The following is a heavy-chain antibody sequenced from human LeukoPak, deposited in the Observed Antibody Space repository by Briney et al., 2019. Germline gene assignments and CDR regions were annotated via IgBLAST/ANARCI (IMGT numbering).Heavy chain of an antibody. CDR3: ASLNYYGSGSNWFDP. V-gene: IGHV4-61*02. J-gene: IGHJ5*02. Sequence: SQTLSLTCTVSGNSISSGDNYWSWIRQPAGKGLEWIGRIYTSGSTNYNPSLKSRVTISGDTSKNQFSLKLSSVTAADTAVYYCASLNYYGSGSNWFDPWGQGTLVTVSS. CDR2: IYTSGST. CDR1: GNSISSGDNY. D-gene: IGHD3-10*01.